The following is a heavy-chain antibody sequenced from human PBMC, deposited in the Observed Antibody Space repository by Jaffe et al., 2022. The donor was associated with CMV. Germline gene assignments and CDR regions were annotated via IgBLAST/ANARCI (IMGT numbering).Heavy chain of an antibody. Sequence: EVQLVESGGGLVQPGGSLRLSCAASGFTFSSYWMSWVRQAPGKGLEWVANIKQDGSEKYYVDSVKGRFTISRDNAKNSLYLQMNSLRAEDTAVYYCARDQGLEMATIPDYWGQGTLVTVSS. J-gene: IGHJ4*02. V-gene: IGHV3-7*01. D-gene: IGHD5-12*01. CDR2: IKQDGSEK. CDR3: ARDQGLEMATIPDY. CDR1: GFTFSSYW.